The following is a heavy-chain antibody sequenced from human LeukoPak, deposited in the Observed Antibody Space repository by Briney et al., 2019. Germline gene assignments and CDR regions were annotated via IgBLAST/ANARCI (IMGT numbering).Heavy chain of an antibody. CDR3: ARDFSSSSTVYYYYYMDV. D-gene: IGHD6-6*01. CDR1: GGSISSRTYY. Sequence: SETLSLTCTVSGGSISSRTYYWGWIRQPPGKGLEWIGTIYYSGTTYYNPCLKSRVTISLDTPKNQFSLKLSSVTAADTAIYYCARDFSSSSTVYYYYYMDVWGKGTTVTVSS. J-gene: IGHJ6*03. CDR2: IYYSGTT. V-gene: IGHV4-39*07.